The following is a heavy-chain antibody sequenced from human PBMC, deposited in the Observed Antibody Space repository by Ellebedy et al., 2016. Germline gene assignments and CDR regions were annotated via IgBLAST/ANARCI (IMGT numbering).Heavy chain of an antibody. CDR2: IYYSGST. D-gene: IGHD1-26*01. CDR1: GGSISSSSYY. J-gene: IGHJ4*02. Sequence: SETLSLTCTVSGGSISSSSYYWGWIRQPPGKGLEWIGSIYYSGSTYYNPSLKSRVPISVDTSKNQFSLKLSSVTAADTAVYYCARSDPGLVGATRLDFDYWGQGTLVTVSS. CDR3: ARSDPGLVGATRLDFDY. V-gene: IGHV4-39*07.